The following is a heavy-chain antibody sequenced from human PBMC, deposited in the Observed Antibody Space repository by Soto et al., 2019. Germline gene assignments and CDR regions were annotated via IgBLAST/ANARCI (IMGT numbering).Heavy chain of an antibody. V-gene: IGHV1-2*04. CDR1: GYTFTGYY. D-gene: IGHD5-12*01. CDR2: INPNSGGT. J-gene: IGHJ4*02. CDR3: ARSRTRLRPQPFDY. Sequence: ASVKVSCKASGYTFTGYYMHWVRQAPGQGLEWMGWINPNSGGTNYAQKFQGWVTMTRDTSIRTAYMELSRLRSDDTAVYYCARSRTRLRPQPFDYWGQGTLVTVSS.